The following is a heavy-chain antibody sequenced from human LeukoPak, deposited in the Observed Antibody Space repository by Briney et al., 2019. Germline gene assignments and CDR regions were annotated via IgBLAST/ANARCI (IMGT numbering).Heavy chain of an antibody. CDR2: TKQDGSEK. Sequence: GGSLRLSCAASGFTFSSYWMTWFRQAPGKGLEWVANTKQDGSEKYYVDSVKGRFTIFRDNAKNSLYLQMNSLRAEDTAVYYCARVLDSSSSPYQAFPYWGQGTLVTVSS. CDR3: ARVLDSSSSPYQAFPY. D-gene: IGHD2-2*01. CDR1: GFTFSSYW. V-gene: IGHV3-7*01. J-gene: IGHJ4*02.